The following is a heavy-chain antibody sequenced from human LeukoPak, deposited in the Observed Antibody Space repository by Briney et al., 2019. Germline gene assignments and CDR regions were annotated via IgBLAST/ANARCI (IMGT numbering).Heavy chain of an antibody. Sequence: PSGTLSLTCAVSGGSISSSNWWSWVRQPPGKGLEWIGEINHSGSTNYNPSLKSRVTISVDTSKNQFSLKLSSVTAADTAVYYCARGLRIAVAFHYWGQGTLVTVSS. CDR3: ARGLRIAVAFHY. CDR1: GGSISSSNW. J-gene: IGHJ4*02. D-gene: IGHD6-19*01. CDR2: INHSGST. V-gene: IGHV4-4*02.